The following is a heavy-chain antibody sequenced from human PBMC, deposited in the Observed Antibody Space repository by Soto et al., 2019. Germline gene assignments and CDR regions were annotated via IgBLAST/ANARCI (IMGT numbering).Heavy chain of an antibody. D-gene: IGHD6-13*01. Sequence: SETLSLTCTVSGGSISRSGDYWSWIRQHPGKGLEWIGYIYYTGSTYSTPSLKSRLTISVATSKNQFSLRLSSVTAADTAVYYCAKTVAATGYFDYWGQGTLVTVSS. CDR1: GGSISRSGDY. J-gene: IGHJ4*02. CDR3: AKTVAATGYFDY. CDR2: IYYTGST. V-gene: IGHV4-31*03.